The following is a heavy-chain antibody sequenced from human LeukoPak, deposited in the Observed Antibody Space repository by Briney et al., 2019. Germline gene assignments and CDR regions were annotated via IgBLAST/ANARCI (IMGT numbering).Heavy chain of an antibody. D-gene: IGHD3-16*01. CDR3: TRSGFGGGVHFDY. CDR1: GYTFTNYD. Sequence: WASVKVSCKASGYTFTNYDINWVRQAAGQGLEWMGWMNPNSGDTHYVEKFQGRVTMTRDTSMNTAYMELSSLRSDDTAVYYCTRSGFGGGVHFDYWGQGTPVTVSS. CDR2: MNPNSGDT. V-gene: IGHV1-8*01. J-gene: IGHJ4*02.